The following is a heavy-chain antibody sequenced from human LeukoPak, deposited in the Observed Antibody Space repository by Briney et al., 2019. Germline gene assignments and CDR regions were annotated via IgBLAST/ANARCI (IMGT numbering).Heavy chain of an antibody. D-gene: IGHD6-19*01. J-gene: IGHJ4*02. CDR3: AKVVRPNSSGWYYFDY. CDR2: ISGSGGST. Sequence: GGSLRLSCAASGFTFSSYAMSWVRQAPGKGLEWVSAISGSGGSTYYADSVKGRFTISRDNSKNTLYLQMNSLRAEDTAVYYCAKVVRPNSSGWYYFDYWGQGTLVTVSS. V-gene: IGHV3-23*01. CDR1: GFTFSSYA.